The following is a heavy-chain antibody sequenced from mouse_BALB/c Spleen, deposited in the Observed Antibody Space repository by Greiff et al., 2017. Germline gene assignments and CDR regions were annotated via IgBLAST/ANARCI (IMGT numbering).Heavy chain of an antibody. CDR3: AYYGNYVRFAY. Sequence: QVQLQQSAAELARPGASVKMSCKASGYTFTSYTMHWVKQRPGQGLEWIGYINPSSGYTEYNQKFKDKTTLTADKSSSTAYMQLSILTSEDSAVYYCAYYGNYVRFAYWGQGTLVTVSA. CDR2: INPSSGYT. V-gene: IGHV1-4*02. D-gene: IGHD2-1*01. CDR1: GYTFTSYT. J-gene: IGHJ3*01.